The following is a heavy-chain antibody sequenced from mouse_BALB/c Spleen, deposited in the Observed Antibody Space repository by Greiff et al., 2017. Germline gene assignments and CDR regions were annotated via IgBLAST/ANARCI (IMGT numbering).Heavy chain of an antibody. CDR3: ARLIYDGYYDFDY. Sequence: VQLKQSGAELVKPGASVKLSCTASGFNIKDTYMHWVKQRPEQGLEWIGRIDPANGNTKYDPKFQGKATITADTSSNTAYLQLSSLTSEDTAVYYCARLIYDGYYDFDYWGQGTTLTVSS. J-gene: IGHJ2*01. CDR1: GFNIKDTY. D-gene: IGHD2-3*01. CDR2: IDPANGNT. V-gene: IGHV14-3*02.